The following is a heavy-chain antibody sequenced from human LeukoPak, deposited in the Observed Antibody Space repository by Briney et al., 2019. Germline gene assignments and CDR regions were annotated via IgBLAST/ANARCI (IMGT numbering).Heavy chain of an antibody. CDR1: GITVTSNF. CDR3: ARGGSTWYYFDY. CDR2: VSSGGST. Sequence: GGSLRLSCAASGITVTSNFMNWVRQAPGKGLEWVSVVSSGGSTYYADSVKGRFIISRDNSKNTLYLQMNSLRAEDTAVYYCARGGSTWYYFDYWGQGTLVTVSS. D-gene: IGHD6-13*01. V-gene: IGHV3-53*01. J-gene: IGHJ4*02.